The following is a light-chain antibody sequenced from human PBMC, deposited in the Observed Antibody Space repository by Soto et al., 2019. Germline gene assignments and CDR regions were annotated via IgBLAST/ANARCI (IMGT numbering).Light chain of an antibody. CDR2: DAS. CDR3: QQYYSTPT. Sequence: RASQSISRTLAWYQQKPGQPPRLLIYDASTRATGFPARFSVSGSGTDFTLTIRSLKAEDLAVSYCQQYYSTPTFGQGTQVDIK. J-gene: IGKJ1*01. V-gene: IGKV3D-15*01. CDR1: QSISRT.